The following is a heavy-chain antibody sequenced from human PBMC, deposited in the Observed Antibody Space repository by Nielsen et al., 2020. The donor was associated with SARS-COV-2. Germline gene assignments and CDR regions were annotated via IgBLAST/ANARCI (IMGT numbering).Heavy chain of an antibody. Sequence: SLRLSCAASGFTFSSYGMHWVRQAPGKGLEWVAVIWYDGSNKYYADSVKGRFTISRDNSKNTLYLQMNSLRAEDTAVYYCARDGSTVVTHAFDIWGQGTMVTVSS. J-gene: IGHJ3*02. CDR1: GFTFSSYG. CDR2: IWYDGSNK. D-gene: IGHD4-23*01. V-gene: IGHV3-33*01. CDR3: ARDGSTVVTHAFDI.